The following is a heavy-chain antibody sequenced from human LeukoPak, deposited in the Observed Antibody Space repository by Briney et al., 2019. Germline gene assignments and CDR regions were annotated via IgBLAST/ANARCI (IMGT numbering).Heavy chain of an antibody. CDR1: GFTFSSYA. V-gene: IGHV3-23*01. CDR3: AKDYGLGYYGIDV. D-gene: IGHD3-10*01. Sequence: GGSLRLSCAASGFTFSSYAMSWVRQAPGKGLEWVSGISGSVGSTYYADSVRGRFTISRDNSKNTLYLQMNSLRAEDTAEYCCAKDYGLGYYGIDVWGQGTTVTVSS. CDR2: ISGSVGST. J-gene: IGHJ6*02.